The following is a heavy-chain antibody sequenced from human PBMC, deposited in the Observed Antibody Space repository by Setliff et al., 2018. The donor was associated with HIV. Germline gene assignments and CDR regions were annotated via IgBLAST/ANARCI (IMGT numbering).Heavy chain of an antibody. D-gene: IGHD3-3*01. Sequence: PSETLSLTCVVYGGSFSDYYWTWIRQPPEKGLEWIGKINYRGSTDYNSSLRSRVTISVDTSKNQISLKLTSVTAADTAVYYCAGGEVRSGYVGSRAPFYHYYYYMDVWGKGTTVTVSS. CDR2: INYRGST. J-gene: IGHJ6*03. CDR3: AGGEVRSGYVGSRAPFYHYYYYMDV. CDR1: GGSFSDYY. V-gene: IGHV4-34*01.